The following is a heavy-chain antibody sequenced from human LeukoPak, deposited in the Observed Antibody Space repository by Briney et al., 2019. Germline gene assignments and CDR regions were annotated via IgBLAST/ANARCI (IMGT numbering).Heavy chain of an antibody. V-gene: IGHV3-11*04. CDR2: ISSSGSTI. CDR3: ARAIPASNDYYDSSGYPSLPDY. D-gene: IGHD3-22*01. CDR1: AFTFSDYY. J-gene: IGHJ4*02. Sequence: GGSLRLSCAASAFTFSDYYMSWIRQAPGKGLEWVSYISSSGSTIYYADSVKGRFTISRDNAKNSLYLQMNSLRAEDTAVYYCARAIPASNDYYDSSGYPSLPDYWGQGTLVTVSS.